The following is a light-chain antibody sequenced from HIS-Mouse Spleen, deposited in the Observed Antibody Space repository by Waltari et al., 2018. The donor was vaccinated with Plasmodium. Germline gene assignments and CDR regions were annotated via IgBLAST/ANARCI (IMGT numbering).Light chain of an antibody. CDR3: QQYYSYPFT. CDR2: AAS. J-gene: IGKJ3*01. V-gene: IGKV1-8*01. CDR1: QGISSY. Sequence: AIRMTPSPSSFSASTGDRVTIPCLASQGISSYLAWYQQKPGKAPKLLIYAASTLQSGVPSRFSGSGSGTDFTLTISCLQSEDFATYYCQQYYSYPFTFGPGTKVDIK.